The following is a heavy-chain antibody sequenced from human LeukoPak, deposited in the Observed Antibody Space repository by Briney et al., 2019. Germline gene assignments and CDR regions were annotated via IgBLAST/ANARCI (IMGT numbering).Heavy chain of an antibody. Sequence: PGGSLRLSCAASGFTVTNNYMNWVRQAPGKGLEWVGRIKSNTDGGTTEYAAPVKGRFSISRDDSKNTLYLQMDSLKSEDTAVYYCATFGMGGWGQGTLVTVSS. J-gene: IGHJ4*02. D-gene: IGHD1-26*01. CDR3: ATFGMGG. CDR2: IKSNTDGGTT. V-gene: IGHV3-15*07. CDR1: GFTVTNNY.